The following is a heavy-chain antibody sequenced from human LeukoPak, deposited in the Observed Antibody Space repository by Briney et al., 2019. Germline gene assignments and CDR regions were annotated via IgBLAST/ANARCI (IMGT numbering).Heavy chain of an antibody. V-gene: IGHV3-30*02. D-gene: IGHD2-21*01. J-gene: IGHJ4*02. Sequence: PGGSLRLSRAASGFTFSSYGMHWVRQAPGKGLEWVAFIRYDGSNKYYADSVKGRFTISRDNSKNTLYLQMNSLRAEDTAVYYCAKGRCGGDCYSSPADYWGQGTLVTVSS. CDR2: IRYDGSNK. CDR3: AKGRCGGDCYSSPADY. CDR1: GFTFSSYG.